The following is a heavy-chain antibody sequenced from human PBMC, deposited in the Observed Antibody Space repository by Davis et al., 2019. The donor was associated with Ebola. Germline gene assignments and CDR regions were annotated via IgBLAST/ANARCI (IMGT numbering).Heavy chain of an antibody. Sequence: GESLKISCTGSGFTFYTYDMSWVRQGPGQGLEWVSTISGNGGNTYYADSVKGRFTVSRDNSKNTHYLQMSSLRAEDTAIYYCAKAKTPPGYYDSSGFYYWGQGTLVTVSP. D-gene: IGHD3-22*01. CDR1: GFTFYTYD. CDR3: AKAKTPPGYYDSSGFYY. V-gene: IGHV3-23*01. CDR2: ISGNGGNT. J-gene: IGHJ4*02.